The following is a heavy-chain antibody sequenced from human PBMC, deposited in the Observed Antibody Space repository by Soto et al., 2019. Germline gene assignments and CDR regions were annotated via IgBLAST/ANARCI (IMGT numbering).Heavy chain of an antibody. CDR1: GFTFSSYS. V-gene: IGHV3-21*01. CDR2: ISSSSSYI. Sequence: EVQLVESGGGLVKPGGSLRLSCAASGFTFSSYSMNWVRQAPGKGLEWVSSISSSSSYIYYADSVKGRFTISRDNAKNSLYLQMNSLRAEDTAVYYCAREGGEQLVLDYWGQGTLVTVSS. D-gene: IGHD6-6*01. J-gene: IGHJ4*02. CDR3: AREGGEQLVLDY.